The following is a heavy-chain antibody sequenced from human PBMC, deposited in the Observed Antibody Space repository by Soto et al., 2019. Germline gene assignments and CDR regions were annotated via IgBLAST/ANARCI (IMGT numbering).Heavy chain of an antibody. CDR1: GYTFTSYD. D-gene: IGHD1-7*01. J-gene: IGHJ6*03. V-gene: IGHV1-8*01. CDR3: ARGLELPTYYYYYYMDV. CDR2: MNPNSGNT. Sequence: ASVKVSCKASGYTFTSYDINWVRQATGQGLEWMGWMNPNSGNTGYAQKFQGRVTMTRNTSISTGYMELSSLRSEDTAVYYCARGLELPTYYYYYYMDVWGKGTTVTVSS.